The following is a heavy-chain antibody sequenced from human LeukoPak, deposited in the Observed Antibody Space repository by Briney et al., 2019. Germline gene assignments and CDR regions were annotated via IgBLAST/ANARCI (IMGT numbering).Heavy chain of an antibody. CDR1: GFTVSSNY. J-gene: IGHJ4*02. Sequence: PGGSLRLSCAASGFTVSSNYMSWVRQAPGKGLEWVSVTYSGGSTYYADSVQGRFTIARDKSKNTLYLQMNSLRAEDTAVYYCAREVDSSGYYVDYWGQGTLVTVSS. V-gene: IGHV3-53*01. D-gene: IGHD3-22*01. CDR2: TYSGGST. CDR3: AREVDSSGYYVDY.